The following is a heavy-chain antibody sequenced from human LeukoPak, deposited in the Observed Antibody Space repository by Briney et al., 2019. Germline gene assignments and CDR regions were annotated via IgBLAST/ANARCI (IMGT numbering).Heavy chain of an antibody. J-gene: IGHJ4*02. CDR1: GGSISSYY. V-gene: IGHV4-59*12. Sequence: PSGTLSLTCTVSGGSISSYYWSWIRQPPGTGLEWIGYINYSRSTYYNPSLKSRVTISVDTSKNQFSLKLSSVTAADTAVYYCARKPLGSSRYDYWGQGTLVTVSA. D-gene: IGHD3-10*01. CDR3: ARKPLGSSRYDY. CDR2: INYSRST.